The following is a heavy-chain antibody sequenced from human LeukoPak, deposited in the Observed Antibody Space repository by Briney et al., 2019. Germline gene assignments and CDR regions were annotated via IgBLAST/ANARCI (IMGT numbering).Heavy chain of an antibody. V-gene: IGHV1-69*13. Sequence: SAVKVSCKASGGTFSSYAISWVRQAPGQGLDWMGGIIPIFGTANYAQKFQGRVTITADESTSTAYMELSSLRSEDTAVYYCAGGRTTVTPYYYYMDVWGKGTTVTVSS. CDR1: GGTFSSYA. CDR2: IIPIFGTA. J-gene: IGHJ6*03. D-gene: IGHD4-11*01. CDR3: AGGRTTVTPYYYYMDV.